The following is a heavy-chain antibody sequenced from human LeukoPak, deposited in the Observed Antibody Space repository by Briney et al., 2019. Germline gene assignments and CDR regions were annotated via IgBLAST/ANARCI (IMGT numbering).Heavy chain of an antibody. CDR1: GFTFSSYA. D-gene: IGHD6-19*01. V-gene: IGHV3-23*01. CDR3: AKESSSGWPREAFDI. Sequence: GGSLRLSCAASGFTFSSYAMSWVRQAPGKRLEWVSGISGSGGGTYYVDSVKGRFTISRDNSKDTLNLQMNSLRAEDTAVYHCAKESSSGWPREAFDIWGQGTMVTVSS. J-gene: IGHJ3*02. CDR2: ISGSGGGT.